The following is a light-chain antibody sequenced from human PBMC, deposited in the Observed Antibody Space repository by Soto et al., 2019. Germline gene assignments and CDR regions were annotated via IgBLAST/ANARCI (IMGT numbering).Light chain of an antibody. CDR3: QQFASSPWT. Sequence: EIVMTQSPATLSVSPGEGATLSCRASQSVSSSHLTWYQQKPGQAPRLLIYGASSRATGIPDRFSGSGSGTDFTLTISRLEPEDFALYYCQQFASSPWTFGQGTKVDIK. CDR2: GAS. J-gene: IGKJ1*01. CDR1: QSVSSSH. V-gene: IGKV3-20*01.